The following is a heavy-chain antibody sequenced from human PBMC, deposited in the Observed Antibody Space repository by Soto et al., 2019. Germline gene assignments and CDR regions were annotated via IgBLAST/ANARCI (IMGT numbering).Heavy chain of an antibody. V-gene: IGHV4-34*02. D-gene: IGHD2-21*01. CDR1: GGSFSGDY. J-gene: IGHJ4*02. Sequence: QVQLEQWGAGLLKPSETLSLTCAVSGGSFSGDYWSWIRKPPGKGLEWIGEINHSGSTNYNPSLNSRVTISVDTSKNQFSLTLYSVTAADTAVYDCARVLWLRLSFDYWGQGTLVTVSS. CDR2: INHSGST. CDR3: ARVLWLRLSFDY.